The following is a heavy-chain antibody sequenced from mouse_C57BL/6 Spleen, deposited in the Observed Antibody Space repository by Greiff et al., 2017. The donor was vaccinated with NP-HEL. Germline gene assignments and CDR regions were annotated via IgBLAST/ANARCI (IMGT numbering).Heavy chain of an antibody. CDR1: GYTFTEYT. V-gene: IGHV1-62-2*01. Sequence: QVQLKESGAELVKPGASVKLSCKASGYTFTEYTIHWVKQRSGQGLEWIGWFYPGSGSIKYNEKFKDKATLTADKSSSTVYMELSRLTSEDSAVYFCARHERHSVHYYGSSYLDYWGQGTTLTVSS. J-gene: IGHJ2*01. CDR3: ARHERHSVHYYGSSYLDY. D-gene: IGHD1-1*01. CDR2: FYPGSGSI.